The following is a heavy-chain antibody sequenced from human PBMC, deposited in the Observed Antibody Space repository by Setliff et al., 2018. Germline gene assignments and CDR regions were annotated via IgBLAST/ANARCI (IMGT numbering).Heavy chain of an antibody. J-gene: IGHJ6*03. V-gene: IGHV4-61*10. D-gene: IGHD6-19*01. CDR1: GGSVSSSSYY. CDR3: AREQWLDPPGYYYMDV. CDR2: IYIGGSA. Sequence: SETLSLTCTVSGGSVSSSSYYWAWIRQPAGKGLEWIGHIYIGGSANYNPSLKSRVTMSIDTSKNQFSLKLNSVTAADMAVYYCAREQWLDPPGYYYMDVWAKGTTVTVSS.